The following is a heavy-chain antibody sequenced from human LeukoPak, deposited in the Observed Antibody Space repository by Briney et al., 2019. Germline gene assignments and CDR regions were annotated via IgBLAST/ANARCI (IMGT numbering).Heavy chain of an antibody. J-gene: IGHJ6*03. CDR2: IKQDGSEK. D-gene: IGHD3-10*01. CDR1: GFTFSSYW. CDR3: ARAGTGYYYGSHMDV. Sequence: GGSLRLSCAASGFTFSSYWMSWVRQAPGKGLEWVANIKQDGSEKYYVDSVKGRFTISRDNAKNSLYLQMNSLRAEDTAVYYCARAGTGYYYGSHMDVWGKGTTVTVSS. V-gene: IGHV3-7*01.